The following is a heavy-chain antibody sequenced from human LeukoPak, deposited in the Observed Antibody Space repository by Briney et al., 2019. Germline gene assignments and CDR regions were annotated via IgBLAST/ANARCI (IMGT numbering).Heavy chain of an antibody. CDR1: GFTFSNAW. J-gene: IGHJ6*03. V-gene: IGHV3-15*01. D-gene: IGHD2-2*01. CDR2: IKSETDGGTT. Sequence: GGSLRLSCAASGFTFSNAWMSWVRQAPGKGLEWVGRIKSETDGGTTDYAAPVKGRFTISRDDSKNTLYLQMNSLKTEDTAVYYCTTPSREYQLDDYSDYYYYYYYMDVWGKGTTVTVSS. CDR3: TTPSREYQLDDYSDYYYYYYYMDV.